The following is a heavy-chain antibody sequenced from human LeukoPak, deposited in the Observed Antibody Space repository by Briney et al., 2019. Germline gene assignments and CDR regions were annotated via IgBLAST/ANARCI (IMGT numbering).Heavy chain of an antibody. J-gene: IGHJ4*02. CDR3: ARHVGSGWSFDY. Sequence: SSETLSLTCTVSGGSISSYYWSWIRQPPGKGLEWIGYIYYSGSTNYNPSLKSRVTISVDTSKNQFSLKLSSVTAADTAVYYCARHVGSGWSFDYWGQGTLVTVSS. CDR1: GGSISSYY. V-gene: IGHV4-59*01. D-gene: IGHD6-19*01. CDR2: IYYSGST.